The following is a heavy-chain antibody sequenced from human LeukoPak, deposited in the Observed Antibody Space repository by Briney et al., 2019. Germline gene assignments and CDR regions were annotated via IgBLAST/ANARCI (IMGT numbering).Heavy chain of an antibody. CDR2: ISWSSGSI. J-gene: IGHJ3*02. V-gene: IGHV3-9*03. CDR3: AKGFWSGYLNDAFDI. Sequence: GGSLRLSCAASGFTFDDYAMHWVRQAPGKGLEWVSGISWSSGSIGYADSVKGRFTVSRDNAKNSLYLQMNSLRAEDMALYYCAKGFWSGYLNDAFDIWGQGTMVTVSS. D-gene: IGHD3-3*01. CDR1: GFTFDDYA.